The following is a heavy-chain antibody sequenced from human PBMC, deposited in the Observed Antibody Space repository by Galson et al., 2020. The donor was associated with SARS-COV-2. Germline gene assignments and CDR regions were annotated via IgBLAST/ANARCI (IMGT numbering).Heavy chain of an antibody. CDR3: SGYCSGGSCYSRGNYFDY. J-gene: IGHJ4*02. CDR1: GGSISSSSYY. CDR2: IYYSGST. V-gene: IGHV4-39*07. Sequence: SETLSLTCTVSGGSISSSSYYWGWIRQPPGKGLEWIGSIYYSGSTYYNPSLKSRVTISVDTSKNQFSLKLSSVTAADTAVYYCSGYCSGGSCYSRGNYFDYWGQGTLVTVSS. D-gene: IGHD2-15*01.